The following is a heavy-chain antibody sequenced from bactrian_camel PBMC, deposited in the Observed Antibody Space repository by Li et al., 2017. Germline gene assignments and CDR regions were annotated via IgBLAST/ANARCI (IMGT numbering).Heavy chain of an antibody. CDR1: LYVVSTYGGYC. CDR2: ISTGGGRT. D-gene: IGHD2*01. CDR3: AARSGGFCYLGAYFGI. J-gene: IGHJ6*01. V-gene: IGHV3S1*01. Sequence: HVQLVESGGGSVQAGGSLRLSCAASLYVVSTYGGYCMAWFRQVPGRERGGVACISTGGGRTYYADSVKGRFTISRDNAKNTLYLQMNSLKPEDTAMYYCAARSGGFCYLGAYFGIWGQGTQVTVS.